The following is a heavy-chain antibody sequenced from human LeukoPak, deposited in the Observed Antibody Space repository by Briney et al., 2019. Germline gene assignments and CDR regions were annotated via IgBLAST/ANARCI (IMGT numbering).Heavy chain of an antibody. V-gene: IGHV1-2*02. CDR3: ARDHVPLWARGSPFDY. CDR1: GYTFTGYY. J-gene: IGHJ4*02. D-gene: IGHD5-12*01. CDR2: INPNSGGT. Sequence: ASVKVSCKASGYTFTGYYMHWVRQAPGQGLEWMGWINPNSGGTNYAQKFQGRVTMTRDTSISTAYMELSRLRSDDTAVYYCARDHVPLWARGSPFDYWGQGTLVTVSS.